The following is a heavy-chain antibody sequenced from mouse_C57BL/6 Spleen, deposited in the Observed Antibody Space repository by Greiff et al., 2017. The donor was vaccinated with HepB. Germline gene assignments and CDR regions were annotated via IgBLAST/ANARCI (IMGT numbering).Heavy chain of an antibody. CDR2: IYPSDSET. CDR1: GYTFTSYW. CDR3: ARFYDVYAMDY. Sequence: QVQLQQSGAELVRPGSSVKLSCKASGYTFTSYWMDWVKQRPGQGLEWIGNIYPSDSETHYNQKFKDKATLTVDKSSSTAYMQLSSLTSEDSAVYYCARFYDVYAMDYWGQGTSVTVSS. J-gene: IGHJ4*01. V-gene: IGHV1-61*01. D-gene: IGHD2-3*01.